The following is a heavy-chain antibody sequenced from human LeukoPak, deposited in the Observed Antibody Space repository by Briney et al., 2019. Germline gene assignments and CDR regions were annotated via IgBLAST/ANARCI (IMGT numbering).Heavy chain of an antibody. V-gene: IGHV3-7*04. D-gene: IGHD3-22*01. CDR1: GFTVSSNY. CDR2: IKQDGSEK. J-gene: IGHJ3*02. CDR3: ARESDSDGFGAFDI. Sequence: GGSLGLSCAASGFTVSSNYMSWVRQAPGKGLEWVANIKQDGSEKYYVDSVKGRFTISRDNAKNSLYLQMNSLRAEDTTVYYCARESDSDGFGAFDIWGQGTMVTVSS.